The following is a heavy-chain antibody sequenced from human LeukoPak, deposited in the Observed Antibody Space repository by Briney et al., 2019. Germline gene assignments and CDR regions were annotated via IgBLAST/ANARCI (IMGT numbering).Heavy chain of an antibody. CDR3: ARAYQTDY. V-gene: IGHV3-7*03. CDR1: GFTFSSYE. J-gene: IGHJ4*02. Sequence: GGSLRLSCAASGFTFSSYEINWVRQAPGKGLEWVANINQDGSEKNYVDSVKGRFTISRDNAKNSLYLQMNSLRAEDTAVYYCARAYQTDYWGQGTLVTVSS. D-gene: IGHD2-2*01. CDR2: INQDGSEK.